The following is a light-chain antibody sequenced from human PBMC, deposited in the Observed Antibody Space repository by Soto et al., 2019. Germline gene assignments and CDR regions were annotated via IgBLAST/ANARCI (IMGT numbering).Light chain of an antibody. CDR1: QSISIY. CDR2: AAS. V-gene: IGKV1-39*01. CDR3: QQSYNTPRT. J-gene: IGKJ1*01. Sequence: DIQMTQSPSSLSASVGDRVTITCRTSQSISIYLNWYQQKPGKVPKLLIYAASSLQSGVPSRFSASGSGTDFTLTISSLQPEDFGTYYCQQSYNTPRTFGQGTKVDIK.